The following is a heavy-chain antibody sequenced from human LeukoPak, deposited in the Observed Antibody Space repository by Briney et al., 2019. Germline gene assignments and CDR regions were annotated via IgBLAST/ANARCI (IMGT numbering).Heavy chain of an antibody. Sequence: ASVKVSFKASGYTFTGYYMHWVRQAPGQGLEWMGWINPNGGGTKYAQRFQGRVSMTRDTSISTAYMQLSGLTSDDTAVYFCARDGGFYYDSSGYNVWGQGTLVTVSS. CDR3: ARDGGFYYDSSGYNV. V-gene: IGHV1-2*02. CDR2: INPNGGGT. CDR1: GYTFTGYY. J-gene: IGHJ4*02. D-gene: IGHD3-22*01.